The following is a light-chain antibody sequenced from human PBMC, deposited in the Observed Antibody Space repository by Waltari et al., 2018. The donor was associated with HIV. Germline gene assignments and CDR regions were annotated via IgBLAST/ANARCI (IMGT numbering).Light chain of an antibody. CDR2: DVS. J-gene: IGKJ4*01. CDR3: QQYDSLPLT. V-gene: IGKV1-33*01. Sequence: DIQMTQSPSSLSAFVGDRVTITCQASQNINNYLNWYQHKPGKAPKLLIYDVSILETGVPSNFSGSGSGTDFTFTIDSLQPEDVATYFCQQYDSLPLTFGGGTTVDLK. CDR1: QNINNY.